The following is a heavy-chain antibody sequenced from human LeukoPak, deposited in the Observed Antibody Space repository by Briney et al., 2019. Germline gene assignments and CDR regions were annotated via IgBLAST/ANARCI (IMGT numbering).Heavy chain of an antibody. CDR1: GFTVSTNY. V-gene: IGHV3-53*01. CDR2: IYSGGST. D-gene: IGHD6-13*01. CDR3: ARDLMGIAYRGAFYY. J-gene: IGHJ4*02. Sequence: GGSLRLSCAASGFTVSTNYMSWVRQAPGKGLEWVSVIYSGGSTYYADSVKGRFTISRDNAKNSLYLQMNSLRAEDTAVYYCARDLMGIAYRGAFYYWGQGTLVTVSS.